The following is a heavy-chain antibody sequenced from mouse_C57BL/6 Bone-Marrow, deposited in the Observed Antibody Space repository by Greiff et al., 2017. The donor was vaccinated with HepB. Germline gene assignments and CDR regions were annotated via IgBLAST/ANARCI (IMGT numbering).Heavy chain of an antibody. J-gene: IGHJ2*01. Sequence: QVHVKQSGAELVRPGASVTLSCKASGYTFTDYEMHWVKQTPVHGLEWIGAIDPETGGTAYNQKFKGKAILTADKSSSTAYMELRSLTSEDSAVYYCSNYGCFDYWGQGTTLTVSS. CDR3: SNYGCFDY. CDR1: GYTFTDYE. V-gene: IGHV1-15*01. CDR2: IDPETGGT. D-gene: IGHD1-2*01.